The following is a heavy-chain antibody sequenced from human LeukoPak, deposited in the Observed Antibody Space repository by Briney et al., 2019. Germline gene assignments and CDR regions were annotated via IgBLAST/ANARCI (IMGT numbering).Heavy chain of an antibody. D-gene: IGHD4-17*01. CDR3: ARDRFDYGDYAVCDY. V-gene: IGHV3-21*01. Sequence: PGGSLRLSCAASGFTFSSYSMNWVRQAPGKGLEWVSSISSSSSYIYYADSVKGRFTISRDNAKNSLYLQMNSLIAEDTAVCYCARDRFDYGDYAVCDYWGQGTLVTVSS. CDR1: GFTFSSYS. CDR2: ISSSSSYI. J-gene: IGHJ4*02.